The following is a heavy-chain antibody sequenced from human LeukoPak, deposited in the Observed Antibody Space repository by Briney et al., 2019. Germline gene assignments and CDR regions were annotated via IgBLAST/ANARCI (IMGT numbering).Heavy chain of an antibody. Sequence: NPSETLSLTCTVSGGSISTSSYYWGWVRQPPGKGLEWIGNIFYSGSTSYSASLKSRVTISLDTSRNQFSLKLSSVTAADTAVYYCARQAIHKDPTGTGGNDAFDIWGQGTMVTVSS. J-gene: IGHJ3*02. CDR1: GGSISTSSYY. CDR2: IFYSGST. CDR3: ARQAIHKDPTGTGGNDAFDI. D-gene: IGHD1-1*01. V-gene: IGHV4-39*01.